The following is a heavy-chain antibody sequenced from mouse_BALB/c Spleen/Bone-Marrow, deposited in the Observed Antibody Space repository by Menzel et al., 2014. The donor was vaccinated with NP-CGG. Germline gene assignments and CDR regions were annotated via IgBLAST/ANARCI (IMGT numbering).Heavy chain of an antibody. V-gene: IGHV2-5*01. CDR3: AKGGITTVWYFDV. J-gene: IGHJ1*01. Sequence: QVQLQQPGPGLVQPSQSLSIPCTVSGFSLTRNGVHWVRQSPGKGLEWLGVIWRGGSTDYNEAFMSRLSITKDNSKSQVFFKMNSLQGDDTAIYYCAKGGITTVWYFDVWGAGTTVTVSS. CDR1: GFSLTRNG. D-gene: IGHD1-1*01. CDR2: IWRGGST.